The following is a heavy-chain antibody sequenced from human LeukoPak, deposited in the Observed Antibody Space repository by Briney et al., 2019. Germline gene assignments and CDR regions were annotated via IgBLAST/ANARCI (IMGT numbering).Heavy chain of an antibody. J-gene: IGHJ4*02. D-gene: IGHD3-3*01. CDR2: XXXXXXDK. V-gene: IGHV3-33*01. Sequence: PGRSLRLSCAASGFTLSSYAMHWVRQAPGKGXXXXXXXXXXXXDKYYADSVKGRFTISRDNSENTLYLQMNSLRAEDTAVYYCARGISAGVDIFDFYYTRTNYWGQGTLVTVSS. CDR3: ARGISAGVDIFDFYYTRTNY. CDR1: GFTLSSYA.